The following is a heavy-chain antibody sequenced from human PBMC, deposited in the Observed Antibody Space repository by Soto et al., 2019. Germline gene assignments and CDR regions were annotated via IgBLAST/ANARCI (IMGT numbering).Heavy chain of an antibody. V-gene: IGHV5-51*01. CDR2: IYPGDSDT. Sequence: GESLKISCKGSGYSFTSYWIGWVRQMPGKGLEWMGIIYPGDSDTRYSPSFQGQVTISADKSISTAYLQWSSLKASDTAMYYCARLSLSTSSSSYYYGMDVWGQGTTVTV. D-gene: IGHD6-6*01. J-gene: IGHJ6*02. CDR3: ARLSLSTSSSSYYYGMDV. CDR1: GYSFTSYW.